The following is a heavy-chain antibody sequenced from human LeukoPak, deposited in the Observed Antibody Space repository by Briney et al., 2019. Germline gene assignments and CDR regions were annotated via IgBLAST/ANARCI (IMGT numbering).Heavy chain of an antibody. CDR3: ARGYNVLTGYYYFDY. V-gene: IGHV4-39*01. CDR1: GGSISSSSHY. CDR2: IYYSGST. Sequence: SETLSLTCTVSGGSISSSSHYWGWIRQPPGKGLEWIGSIYYSGSTYYNPSLKSRVTISVDTSKNQFSLKLSSVTAADTAVYYCARGYNVLTGYYYFDYWGQGTLVTVSS. D-gene: IGHD3-9*01. J-gene: IGHJ4*02.